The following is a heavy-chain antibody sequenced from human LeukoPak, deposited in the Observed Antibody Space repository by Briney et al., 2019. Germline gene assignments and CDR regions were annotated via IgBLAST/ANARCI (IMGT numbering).Heavy chain of an antibody. CDR3: ASLGPPNFDY. CDR2: INPSGGST. J-gene: IGHJ4*02. V-gene: IGHV1-46*01. Sequence: GASVTVSCTASGYTFTSYNMDWVRQGPGQGLGWMGIINPSGGSTSYAQKFQGRVTMTRDTATSTVYMELSSLRSEDTAVYYCASLGPPNFDYWGQGTLVTVSS. CDR1: GYTFTSYN.